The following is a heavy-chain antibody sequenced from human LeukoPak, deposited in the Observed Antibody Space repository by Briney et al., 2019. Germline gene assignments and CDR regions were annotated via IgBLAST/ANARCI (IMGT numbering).Heavy chain of an antibody. CDR2: ISYDGSNK. Sequence: PGGSLRLSCAASGFTFSSYAMSWVRQAPGKGLEWVAVISYDGSNKYYADSVKGRFTISRDNSKNTLYLQMNSLRAEDTAVYYCARGSRVPAVPPSTKDYYGMDVWGQGTTVTVSS. D-gene: IGHD2-2*01. J-gene: IGHJ6*02. V-gene: IGHV3-30-3*01. CDR1: GFTFSSYA. CDR3: ARGSRVPAVPPSTKDYYGMDV.